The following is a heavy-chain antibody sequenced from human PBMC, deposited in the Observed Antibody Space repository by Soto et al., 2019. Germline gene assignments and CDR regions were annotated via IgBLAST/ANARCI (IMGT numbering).Heavy chain of an antibody. CDR2: ITPSGSS. CDR1: AGRFTSYF. Sequence: SQTRSLPCVAYAGRFTSYFWNWARQYPGKGLEWIREITPSGSSNYNPTLNSRVTISKDTSKNPFSLKLSSVTAADTAAYYCTTSGRSWPDSFDIWGQGAMVT. J-gene: IGHJ3*02. V-gene: IGHV4-34*01. CDR3: TTSGRSWPDSFDI. D-gene: IGHD6-13*01.